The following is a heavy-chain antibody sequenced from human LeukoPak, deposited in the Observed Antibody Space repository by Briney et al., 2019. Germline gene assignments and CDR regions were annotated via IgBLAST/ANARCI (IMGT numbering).Heavy chain of an antibody. J-gene: IGHJ4*02. CDR1: GFTFSNYD. CDR3: AKALIWFGGLARGDFDY. Sequence: GGSLRLSCAASGFTFSNYDMSWVRQAPGKGLEWVSAISGSGGSTYYADSVKGRFTISRDNSKNTLYLQMNSLRAEDTAVYYCAKALIWFGGLARGDFDYWGQGTLVTVSS. D-gene: IGHD3-10*01. CDR2: ISGSGGST. V-gene: IGHV3-23*01.